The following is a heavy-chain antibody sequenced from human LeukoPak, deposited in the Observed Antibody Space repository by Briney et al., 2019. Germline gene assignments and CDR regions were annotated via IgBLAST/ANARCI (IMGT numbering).Heavy chain of an antibody. Sequence: SETLSLTCTVSGGSISSYYWSWIRQPPGQGLEWIGYIYYSGSTNYNPSLKSRVTISVDTSKNQFSLKLSSVTAADTAVYYCAREAGTYFDYWGQGTLVTVSS. D-gene: IGHD6-19*01. CDR3: AREAGTYFDY. J-gene: IGHJ4*02. CDR1: GGSISSYY. V-gene: IGHV4-59*01. CDR2: IYYSGST.